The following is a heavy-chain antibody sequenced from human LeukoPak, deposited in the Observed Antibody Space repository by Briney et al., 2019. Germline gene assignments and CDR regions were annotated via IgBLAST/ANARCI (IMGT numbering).Heavy chain of an antibody. CDR3: ARGDFDY. Sequence: GSLRLSCAASGITVSTNYMSWVRQAPGKGLERVSIAFSDGRTFYADSVKGRFTISRDSSKNTVFLQMNSLRAEDTAVYYCARGDFDYWGQGTLVTVSS. J-gene: IGHJ4*02. CDR2: AFSDGRT. CDR1: GITVSTNY. V-gene: IGHV3-53*01.